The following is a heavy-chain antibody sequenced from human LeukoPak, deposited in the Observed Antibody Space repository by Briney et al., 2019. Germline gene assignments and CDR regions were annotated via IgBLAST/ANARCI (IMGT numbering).Heavy chain of an antibody. Sequence: SETLSLTCTVSGGSISSYYWSWIRQPPGRGLEWIGYIYYSGSTNYNPSLKSRVTISVDTSKNQFSLKLSSVTAAATAVYYCAREAVGIAVAGKGPNYYYYGMDVWGQGTTVTVSS. D-gene: IGHD6-19*01. V-gene: IGHV4-59*01. CDR1: GGSISSYY. CDR3: AREAVGIAVAGKGPNYYYYGMDV. J-gene: IGHJ6*02. CDR2: IYYSGST.